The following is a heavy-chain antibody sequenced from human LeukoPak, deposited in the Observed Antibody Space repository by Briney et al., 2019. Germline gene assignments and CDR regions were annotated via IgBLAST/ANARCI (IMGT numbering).Heavy chain of an antibody. CDR3: VKSGSWADFDA. V-gene: IGHV3-64D*09. J-gene: IGHJ4*02. Sequence: GGSLRLSCSTSGFTFSSYGMHWVRQARGRGLEYVSGISNKGDSTYYADSVKGRFTISRDNSKNTLHLQMSSLRADDAAVYYCVKSGSWADFDAWGQGTLVTVSS. D-gene: IGHD3-16*01. CDR2: ISNKGDST. CDR1: GFTFSSYG.